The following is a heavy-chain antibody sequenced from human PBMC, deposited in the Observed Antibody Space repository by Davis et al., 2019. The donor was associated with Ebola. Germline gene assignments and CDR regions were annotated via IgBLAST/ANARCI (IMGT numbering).Heavy chain of an antibody. CDR3: AKDMAVGNYYYCGMDV. V-gene: IGHV3-9*01. J-gene: IGHJ6*04. Sequence: SLKISCAASGFTFDDYAMHWVRQAPGKGLEWVSGISWNSGSIGYADSVKGRFTISRDNAKNSLYLQMNSLRAEDTALYYCAKDMAVGNYYYCGMDVWGKGTTVTVSS. D-gene: IGHD1-26*01. CDR2: ISWNSGSI. CDR1: GFTFDDYA.